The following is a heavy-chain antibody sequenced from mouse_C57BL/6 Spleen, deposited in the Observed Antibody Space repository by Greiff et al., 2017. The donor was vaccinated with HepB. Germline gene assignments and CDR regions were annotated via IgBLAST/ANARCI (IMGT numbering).Heavy chain of an antibody. Sequence: EVQRVESGPGLVKPSQSLSLTCSVTGYSITSGYYWNWIRQFPGNKLEWMGYISYDGSNNYNPSLKNRISITRDTSKNQFFLKLNSVTTEDTATYYCAREDYDWFAYWGQGTLVTVSA. CDR1: GYSITSGYY. V-gene: IGHV3-6*01. CDR3: AREDYDWFAY. D-gene: IGHD2-4*01. CDR2: ISYDGSN. J-gene: IGHJ3*01.